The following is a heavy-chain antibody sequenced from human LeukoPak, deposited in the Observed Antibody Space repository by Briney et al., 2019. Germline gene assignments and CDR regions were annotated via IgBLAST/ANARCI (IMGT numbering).Heavy chain of an antibody. V-gene: IGHV4-34*01. Sequence: SETLSLTCAVYGGSFSGYYWSWIRQPPGKGLEWIGEINHSGSTNYNPSLKSRVTMSVDTSKNQFSLKLSSVTAADTAVYYCARVHGSGSYYIDYWGQGTLVTVSS. J-gene: IGHJ4*02. CDR2: INHSGST. CDR3: ARVHGSGSYYIDY. CDR1: GGSFSGYY. D-gene: IGHD3-10*01.